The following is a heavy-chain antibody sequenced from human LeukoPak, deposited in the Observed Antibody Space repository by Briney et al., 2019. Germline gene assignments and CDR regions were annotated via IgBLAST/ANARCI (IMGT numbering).Heavy chain of an antibody. CDR2: IYYSGST. CDR3: ARDPHYGFWSGYLSLPSYYYGMDV. CDR1: GGSVSSGSYY. V-gene: IGHV4-61*01. J-gene: IGHJ6*02. D-gene: IGHD3-3*01. Sequence: SETLSLTCTVSGGSVSSGSYYWSWIRQPPGKGLEWIGYIYYSGSTNYNPSLKSRVTISVDTSKNQFSLKLSSVTAADTAVYYCARDPHYGFWSGYLSLPSYYYGMDVWGQGTTVTVSS.